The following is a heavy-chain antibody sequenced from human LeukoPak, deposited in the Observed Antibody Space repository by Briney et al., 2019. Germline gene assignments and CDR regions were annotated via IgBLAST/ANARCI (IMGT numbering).Heavy chain of an antibody. CDR2: INPNSGGT. CDR3: ARVTMVRGTYFPGAFDY. V-gene: IGHV1-2*02. D-gene: IGHD3-10*01. CDR1: GYTFTGYY. J-gene: IGHJ4*02. Sequence: GASVKVSCKASGYTFTGYYMHWVRQAPGQGLEWMGWINPNSGGTNYAQKFQGRVTMTRDTSISTAHMELSRLRSDDTAVYYCARVTMVRGTYFPGAFDYWGQGTLVTVSS.